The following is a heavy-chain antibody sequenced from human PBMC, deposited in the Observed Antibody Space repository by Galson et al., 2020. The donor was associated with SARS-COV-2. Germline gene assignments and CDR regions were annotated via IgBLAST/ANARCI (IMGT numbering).Heavy chain of an antibody. Sequence: ASVKVSCKASGYTFTGYYMHWVRQAPGQGLEWMGWINPNSGGTNYAQKFQGWVTMTRDTSISTAYMELSRLGSDDTAVYYCARGEWELLLAGHHAFDIWGQGKMVTVSS. V-gene: IGHV1-2*04. D-gene: IGHD1-26*01. CDR3: ARGEWELLLAGHHAFDI. CDR1: GYTFTGYY. CDR2: INPNSGGT. J-gene: IGHJ3*02.